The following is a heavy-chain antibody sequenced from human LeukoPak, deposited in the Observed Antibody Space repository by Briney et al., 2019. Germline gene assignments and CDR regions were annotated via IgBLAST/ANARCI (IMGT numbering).Heavy chain of an antibody. Sequence: GGSLRLSCAASGFTFDEYAMHWVRQAPWKGLEWVSGICSSSGSIAYADSLKGRFTISREDAKNSLYLQMNSLRAEDTALYYCGRAYYYGSGSYMYYGMDVWGQGTTVTVSS. D-gene: IGHD3-10*01. CDR2: ICSSSGSI. CDR1: GFTFDEYA. CDR3: GRAYYYGSGSYMYYGMDV. V-gene: IGHV3-9*01. J-gene: IGHJ6*02.